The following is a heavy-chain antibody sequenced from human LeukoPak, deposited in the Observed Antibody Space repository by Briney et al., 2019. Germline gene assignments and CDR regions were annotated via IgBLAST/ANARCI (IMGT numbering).Heavy chain of an antibody. Sequence: PGGSLRLSCAASGFTFSSYEMNWVRQAPGKGLEWVSYISSSGTTVHYAESVKGRVTISRDNAKSSLYLQLNSLRVEDTAVYYCARVSRGSYDLDYWGQGTLVTVSS. CDR3: ARVSRGSYDLDY. V-gene: IGHV3-48*03. CDR2: ISSSGTTV. CDR1: GFTFSSYE. D-gene: IGHD1-26*01. J-gene: IGHJ4*02.